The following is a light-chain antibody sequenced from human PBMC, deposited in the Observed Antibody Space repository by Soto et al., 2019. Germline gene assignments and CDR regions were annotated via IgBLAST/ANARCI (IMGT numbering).Light chain of an antibody. CDR2: DVS. V-gene: IGLV2-14*01. CDR3: SSYTSSGTPYV. J-gene: IGLJ1*01. CDR1: SSDVGGYNY. Sequence: QSALTQPASVSGSPGQSITISCTGTSSDVGGYNYVSWYQQHPGRAPKLMIYDVSSRPSGVSNRFSGSKSGNTASLTISGLQAEDEADYYCSSYTSSGTPYVFGTGTKVTVL.